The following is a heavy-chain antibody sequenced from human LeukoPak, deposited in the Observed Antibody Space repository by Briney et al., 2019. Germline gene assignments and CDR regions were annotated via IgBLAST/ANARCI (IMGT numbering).Heavy chain of an antibody. Sequence: GGSLRLSCAASGFTFSSYAMSWVRQAPGKGLEWVSYISSSGSTIYYADSVKGRFTISRDNAKNSLYLQMNSLRAEDTAVYYCARDRVGTVTTFAEYFQHWGQGTLVTVSS. CDR1: GFTFSSYA. CDR2: ISSSGSTI. V-gene: IGHV3-48*03. J-gene: IGHJ1*01. CDR3: ARDRVGTVTTFAEYFQH. D-gene: IGHD4-17*01.